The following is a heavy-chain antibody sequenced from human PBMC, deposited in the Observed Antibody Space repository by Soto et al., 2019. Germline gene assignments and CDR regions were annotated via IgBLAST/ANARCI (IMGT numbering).Heavy chain of an antibody. D-gene: IGHD3-10*01. CDR1: GGSISSYY. CDR2: IYYTGYT. J-gene: IGHJ4*02. CDR3: ARVKWFGESGFDY. V-gene: IGHV4-59*01. Sequence: QVRLQESGPGLVKPSETLSLTCTVSGGSISSYYWSWIRQPPGKGLEWIGYIYYTGYTNYNPSLKSRVTISVDTSKNQFSLNVSSVTAADTAVYYCARVKWFGESGFDYWGQGTLVTVSS.